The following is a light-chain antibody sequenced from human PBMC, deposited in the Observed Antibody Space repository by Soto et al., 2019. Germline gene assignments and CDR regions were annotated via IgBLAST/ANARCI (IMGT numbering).Light chain of an antibody. CDR3: QQRDYWQVT. V-gene: IGKV3-11*01. CDR2: DVS. CDR1: QSVSGY. J-gene: IGKJ5*01. Sequence: EIVLTQSPVTLSLSPGERATLSCRASQSVSGYLAWYQQKPGQAPRLLIYDVSNRATGIPARFSGSESGTDFTLTISSLEPEDFAIYYCQQRDYWQVTFGQGTRLEIK.